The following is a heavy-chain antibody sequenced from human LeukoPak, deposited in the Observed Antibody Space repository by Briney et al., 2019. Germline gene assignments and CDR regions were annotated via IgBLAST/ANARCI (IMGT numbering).Heavy chain of an antibody. CDR1: GFTFSGAA. J-gene: IGHJ4*02. D-gene: IGHD6-19*01. CDR3: TKPGGAVSGTQFDY. Sequence: GSLKLSCAASGFTFSGAAMHWVRQASGKGLEWVGHIRSRSNSYATAYAASVKGRFTISRDDSKNTAYLQMNSLKTEDTAVYYCTKPGGAVSGTQFDYWGQGTLVTVSS. CDR2: IRSRSNSYAT. V-gene: IGHV3-73*01.